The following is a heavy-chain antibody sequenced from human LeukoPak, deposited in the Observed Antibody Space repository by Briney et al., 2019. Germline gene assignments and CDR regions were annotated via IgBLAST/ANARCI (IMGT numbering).Heavy chain of an antibody. CDR2: IIPIFGTA. CDR3: ARGQFGFGETYYYYYMDV. D-gene: IGHD3-10*01. CDR1: GGTFISYA. Sequence: GASVKVSCKASGGTFISYAISWVRQAPGQGLEWMGGIIPIFGTANYAQRFQGRVTITADKSTSTAYMELSSLRSEDTAVYYCARGQFGFGETYYYYYMDVWGKGTTVTVSS. J-gene: IGHJ6*03. V-gene: IGHV1-69*06.